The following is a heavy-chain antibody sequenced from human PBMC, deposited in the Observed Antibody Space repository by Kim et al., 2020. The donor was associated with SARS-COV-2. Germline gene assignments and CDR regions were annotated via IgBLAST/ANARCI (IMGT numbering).Heavy chain of an antibody. Sequence: GGSLRLSCAASGFTFSSYAMSWVRQAPGKGLEWVSAVSGSGGTTYYADPVKGRFTISRDNSKNTLYLQMNSLRVEDTAIYYCAKAPRDGYNLFFDYWGQGTLVTASS. J-gene: IGHJ4*02. CDR3: AKAPRDGYNLFFDY. CDR1: GFTFSSYA. CDR2: VSGSGGTT. V-gene: IGHV3-23*01. D-gene: IGHD5-12*01.